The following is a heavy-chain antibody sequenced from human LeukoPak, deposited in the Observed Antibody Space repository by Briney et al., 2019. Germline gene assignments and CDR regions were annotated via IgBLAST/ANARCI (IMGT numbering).Heavy chain of an antibody. D-gene: IGHD3-3*01. Sequence: SETLSLTCTVSGGSISSYYWSWIRQPPGKGLEWIGYIYYSGSTNYNPSLKSRVTISVDTSKNQFSLKLSSVTAADTAVYYCARNSWSGYYTAEYFQHWGQGTLVTVSS. CDR3: ARNSWSGYYTAEYFQH. V-gene: IGHV4-59*12. CDR2: IYYSGST. J-gene: IGHJ1*01. CDR1: GGSISSYY.